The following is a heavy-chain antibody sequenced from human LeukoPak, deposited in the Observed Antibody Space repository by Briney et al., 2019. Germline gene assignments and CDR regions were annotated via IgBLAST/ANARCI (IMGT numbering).Heavy chain of an antibody. J-gene: IGHJ4*02. V-gene: IGHV1-46*01. CDR3: ARDVSGRRIAAAGGYFDY. CDR1: GYTFTSYY. CDR2: INPGGGST. D-gene: IGHD6-13*01. Sequence: ASVKVSCKASGYTFTSYYMHWVRQAPGQGLEWMGIINPGGGSTSYAQEFQGRVTMTRDTSTSTVYMELSSLRSEDTAVYYCARDVSGRRIAAAGGYFDYWGQGTLVTVSS.